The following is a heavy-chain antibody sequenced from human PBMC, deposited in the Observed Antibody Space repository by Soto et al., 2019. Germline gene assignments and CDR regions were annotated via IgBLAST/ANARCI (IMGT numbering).Heavy chain of an antibody. CDR1: GFTFSSYA. Sequence: PGGSLRLSCAASGFTFSSYAMSWVRQAPGKGLEWVSAISGSGGSTYYADSVKGRFTISRHNSKNTLYLQMNSLRAEDTAVYYCARMPGPMAINYFDYWGQGTLVTVSS. J-gene: IGHJ4*02. D-gene: IGHD2-21*01. CDR2: ISGSGGST. V-gene: IGHV3-23*01. CDR3: ARMPGPMAINYFDY.